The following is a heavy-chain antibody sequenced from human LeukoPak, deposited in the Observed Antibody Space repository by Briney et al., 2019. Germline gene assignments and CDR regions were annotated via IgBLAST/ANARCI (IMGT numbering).Heavy chain of an antibody. CDR2: IYYSRST. CDR3: AIKTIVATFRDY. J-gene: IGHJ4*02. Sequence: SETLFLTCTVSGGSISSSSYFWGWIRQPPGKGLEWIGSIYYSRSTYYNPSLKSRVTISVATSKNQFSLKLSSVTAADTAVYYCAIKTIVATFRDYWGQGTLVTVSS. D-gene: IGHD5-12*01. V-gene: IGHV4-39*07. CDR1: GGSISSSSYF.